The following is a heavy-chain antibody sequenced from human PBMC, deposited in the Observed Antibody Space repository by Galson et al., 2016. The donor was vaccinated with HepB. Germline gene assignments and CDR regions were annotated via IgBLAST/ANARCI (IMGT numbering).Heavy chain of an antibody. CDR3: ARVLDWEYYDTSGAFDY. J-gene: IGHJ4*02. Sequence: SLRLSCAASGFTFSNFVMHWVRQAPGKGLEWVGVIWYDGSKKYYADSAKGRFTISRDNSNDTLYLEMSSLRVDDTAVYYCARVLDWEYYDTSGAFDYWGQGTLVTVPS. D-gene: IGHD3-22*01. V-gene: IGHV3-33*01. CDR2: IWYDGSKK. CDR1: GFTFSNFV.